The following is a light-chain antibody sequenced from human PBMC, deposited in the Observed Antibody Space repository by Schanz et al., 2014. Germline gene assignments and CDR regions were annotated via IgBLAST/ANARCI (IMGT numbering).Light chain of an antibody. V-gene: IGKV1-27*01. CDR2: DAS. J-gene: IGKJ1*01. CDR1: QSISTY. CDR3: QKYNSVPWT. Sequence: DIQMTQSPSSLSTSIGGRVTITCRASQSISTYLSWYQHKPGKAPNLLIYDASTLQRGVPSRFSGSGSGTDFTLTISSLQPEDVATYYCQKYNSVPWTFGQGTKVEIK.